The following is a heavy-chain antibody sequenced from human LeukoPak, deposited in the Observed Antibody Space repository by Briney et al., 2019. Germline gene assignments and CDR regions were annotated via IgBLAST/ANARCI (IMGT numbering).Heavy chain of an antibody. CDR3: ARESSIFQVVARSYMDV. D-gene: IGHD3-3*01. Sequence: GGSLRLSCAASGFSFSNRYINWVRQSPGKGLEWVGSARNKAESYKIEYAASVKGRFIISRDDSKKSLFLHMNNLKTEDTAVYYCARESSIFQVVARSYMDVWGKGTTVTVSS. CDR1: GFSFSNRY. J-gene: IGHJ6*03. V-gene: IGHV3-72*01. CDR2: ARNKAESYKI.